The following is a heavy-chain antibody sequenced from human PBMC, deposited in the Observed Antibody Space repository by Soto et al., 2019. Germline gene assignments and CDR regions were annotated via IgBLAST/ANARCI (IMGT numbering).Heavy chain of an antibody. V-gene: IGHV1-2*02. CDR3: ARDRQPSSYYYVLGFLDY. CDR1: GYTFTDYY. CDR2: INPNSGGT. Sequence: ASVKVSCKASGYTFTDYYIHWVRQAPGQGLEWMGWINPNSGGTNYAQKFQDRVTMTRDASINTAYLELSSLRSDDTAVYYCARDRQPSSYYYVLGFLDYWGPGTLVTVSS. D-gene: IGHD3-22*01. J-gene: IGHJ4*02.